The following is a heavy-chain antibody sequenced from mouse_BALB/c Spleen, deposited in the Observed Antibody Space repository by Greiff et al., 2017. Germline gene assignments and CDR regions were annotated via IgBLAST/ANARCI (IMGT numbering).Heavy chain of an antibody. CDR3: TRRYDGAMDY. CDR2: IRLKSNNYAT. D-gene: IGHD2-14*01. J-gene: IGHJ4*01. Sequence: EVKLEESGGGLVQPGGSMKLSCVASGFTFSNYWMNWVRQSPEKGLEWVAEIRLKSNNYATHYAESVKGRFTISRDDSKSSVYLQMNNLRAEDTGIYYCTRRYDGAMDYWGQGTSVTVSS. V-gene: IGHV6-6*02. CDR1: GFTFSNYW.